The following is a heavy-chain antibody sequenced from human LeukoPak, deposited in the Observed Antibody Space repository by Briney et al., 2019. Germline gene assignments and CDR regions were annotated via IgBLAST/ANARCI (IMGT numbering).Heavy chain of an antibody. D-gene: IGHD3-22*01. Sequence: PGGSLRLSCAASGFTFDDYGMSWVRQAPGKGLEWVSGINWNGGSTGYADSVKGRFTISRDNAKNSLYLQMNSPRAEDTALYYCARSDYDSSGYYRTHFQHWGQGTLVTVSS. V-gene: IGHV3-20*04. CDR2: INWNGGST. CDR3: ARSDYDSSGYYRTHFQH. J-gene: IGHJ1*01. CDR1: GFTFDDYG.